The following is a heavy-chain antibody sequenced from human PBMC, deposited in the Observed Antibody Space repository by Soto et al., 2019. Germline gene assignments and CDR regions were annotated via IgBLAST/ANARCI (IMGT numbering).Heavy chain of an antibody. D-gene: IGHD1-1*01. Sequence: GGSLRLSCAASGFTFSDYYMSWIRQAPGKGLEWVSYISSSGSTIYYADSVKGRFTISRDNAKNSLYLQMNSLRAEDTAVYYCARDRAGWNDRFYYYGMDVWGQGTTVTVSS. CDR1: GFTFSDYY. V-gene: IGHV3-11*01. CDR3: ARDRAGWNDRFYYYGMDV. CDR2: ISSSGSTI. J-gene: IGHJ6*02.